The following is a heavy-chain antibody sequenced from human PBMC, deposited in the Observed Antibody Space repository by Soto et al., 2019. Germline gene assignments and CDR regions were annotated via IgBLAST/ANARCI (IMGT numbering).Heavy chain of an antibody. CDR2: IHHSGLT. CDR3: ARYASASYEASHFDV. V-gene: IGHV4-59*01. D-gene: IGHD3-10*01. CDR1: GGSSSTYY. J-gene: IGHJ4*02. Sequence: PSETLSLTCTVSGGSSSTYYWNWIRQTPGKGLEWIGYIHHSGLTNYNPSLRSQVTISVDTSKNQFALKVNSVTAADTAVSDCARYASASYEASHFDVRAQG.